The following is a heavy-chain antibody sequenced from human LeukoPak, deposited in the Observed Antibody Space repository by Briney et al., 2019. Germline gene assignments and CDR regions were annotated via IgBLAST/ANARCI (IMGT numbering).Heavy chain of an antibody. V-gene: IGHV4-38-2*01. CDR2: IYHSGST. J-gene: IGHJ5*02. D-gene: IGHD2-15*01. CDR3: ARAPRSGPVVAWFDP. CDR1: GYSISSGYY. Sequence: PSETLSLTCAVSGYSISSGYYWGWIRQPPGKGLEWIGSIYHSGSTYYNPSLKSRVTISVDTSKNQFSLKLSSVTAADTAMYYCARAPRSGPVVAWFDPWGQGTLVTVSS.